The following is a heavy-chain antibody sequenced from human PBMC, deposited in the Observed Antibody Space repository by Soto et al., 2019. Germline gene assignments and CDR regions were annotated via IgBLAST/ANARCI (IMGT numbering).Heavy chain of an antibody. CDR1: GFTLSRHG. CDR2: ISAYNGNT. CDR3: ARLNGSSWYDYYYYGMDV. V-gene: IGHV1-18*04. J-gene: IGHJ6*02. Sequence: APAKGSCKASGFTLSRHGISWVRQAPGQGLEWMGWISAYNGNTNYAQKLQGRVTMTTDTSTSTAYMELRSLRSDDTAVYYCARLNGSSWYDYYYYGMDVWGQGTTVTVSS. D-gene: IGHD6-13*01.